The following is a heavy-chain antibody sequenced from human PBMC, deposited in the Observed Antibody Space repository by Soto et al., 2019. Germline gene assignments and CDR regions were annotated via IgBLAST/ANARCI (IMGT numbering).Heavy chain of an antibody. CDR3: AREGGRVTVPDAYSCDY. CDR2: VSDDGITT. Sequence: QVRLVESGGGVVQPGRSLRLSCAASGFTFSGYGMHWVRQAPGKGLQWVAVVSDDGITTYYAESVKGRFTVARDSSKNSRYLQVKSLRIEETVVYYCAREGGRVTVPDAYSCDYWGQGTLVTVSS. V-gene: IGHV3-30*03. CDR1: GFTFSGYG. J-gene: IGHJ4*02. D-gene: IGHD2-2*01.